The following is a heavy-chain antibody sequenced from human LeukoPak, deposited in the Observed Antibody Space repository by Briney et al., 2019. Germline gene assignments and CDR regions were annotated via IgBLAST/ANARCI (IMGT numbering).Heavy chain of an antibody. CDR3: ARDPAGAAAETLVDY. D-gene: IGHD1-26*01. CDR2: IIPILGIA. Sequence: SVKVSCKASGGTFSSYTISWVRQAPGQGLEWMGRIIPILGIANYAQKFQGRVTITADKSTSTAYMELSSLRSEDTAVYYCARDPAGAAAETLVDYWGQGTLVTVSS. V-gene: IGHV1-69*04. J-gene: IGHJ4*02. CDR1: GGTFSSYT.